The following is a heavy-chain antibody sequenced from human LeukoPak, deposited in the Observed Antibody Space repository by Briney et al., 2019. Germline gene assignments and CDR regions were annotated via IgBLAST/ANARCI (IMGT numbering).Heavy chain of an antibody. Sequence: PGGSLRLSCAASGFIFSSYWMSWVRQAPGKGLEWVANIKQDGSEKYYTISRDNAKNSLYLQMNSLRAEDTAVYYCARMGLWLPYYFDYWGRGTLVTVSS. J-gene: IGHJ4*02. CDR3: ARMGLWLPYYFDY. D-gene: IGHD5-18*01. V-gene: IGHV3-7*01. CDR1: GFIFSSYW. CDR2: IKQDGSEK.